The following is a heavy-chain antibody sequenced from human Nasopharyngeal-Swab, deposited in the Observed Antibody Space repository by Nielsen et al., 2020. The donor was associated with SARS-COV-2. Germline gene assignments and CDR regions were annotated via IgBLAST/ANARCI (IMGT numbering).Heavy chain of an antibody. D-gene: IGHD6-13*01. J-gene: IGHJ5*02. CDR1: GYTFTSYG. CDR3: ARQICIAAAGNLMGTCHWFNP. Sequence: ASVKVSCKASGYTFTSYGISWVRQAPGQGLEWMGWISAYNGNTNYAQKFQGRVTITADESTSTAYMELSSLRSEDTAVYYCARQICIAAAGNLMGTCHWFNPWGQGTLVTVSS. V-gene: IGHV1-18*01. CDR2: ISAYNGNT.